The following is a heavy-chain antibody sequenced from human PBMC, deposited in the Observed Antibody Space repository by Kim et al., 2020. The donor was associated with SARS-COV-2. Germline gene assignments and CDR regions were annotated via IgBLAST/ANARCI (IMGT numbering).Heavy chain of an antibody. J-gene: IGHJ4*02. CDR3: ASHSSGFLD. V-gene: IGHV5-51*01. Sequence: SDTRYSPSFQGQVTISADKSISTAYLQWSSLKASDTAMYYCASHSSGFLDWGQGTLVTVSS. CDR2: SDT. D-gene: IGHD6-19*01.